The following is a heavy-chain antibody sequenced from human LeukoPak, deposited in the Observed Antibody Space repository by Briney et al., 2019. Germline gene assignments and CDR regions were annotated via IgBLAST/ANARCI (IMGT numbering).Heavy chain of an antibody. Sequence: GRSLRLSCAAPGFTFSSYGMHWVRQAPGKGLEWVAVIWYDGSNKYYADSVKGRFTISRDNSKNTLYLQMNSLRAEDTAVYYCARPYYDNSGYYYWGNAFDIWGQGTMATVSS. CDR1: GFTFSSYG. D-gene: IGHD3-22*01. V-gene: IGHV3-33*01. CDR3: ARPYYDNSGYYYWGNAFDI. J-gene: IGHJ3*02. CDR2: IWYDGSNK.